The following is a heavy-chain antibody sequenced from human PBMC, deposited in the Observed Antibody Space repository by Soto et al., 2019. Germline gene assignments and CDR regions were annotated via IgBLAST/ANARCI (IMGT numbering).Heavy chain of an antibody. Sequence: QVQLVQSGAEVKKPGASVKVSCKASGYTFTNSGFSSGRQAPGQGHEWVGWIRVNNGDTHYAQKLQGRVTMTTDTSTSTACMELRIMRSNDTPEYYGVRALGYHDYDVHYWGQGTLMIVSS. CDR3: VRALGYHDYDVHY. V-gene: IGHV1-18*01. CDR1: GYTFTNSG. CDR2: IRVNNGDT. J-gene: IGHJ4*02. D-gene: IGHD4-17*01.